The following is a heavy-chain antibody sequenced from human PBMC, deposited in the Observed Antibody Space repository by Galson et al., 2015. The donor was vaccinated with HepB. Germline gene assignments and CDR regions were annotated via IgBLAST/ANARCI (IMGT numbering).Heavy chain of an antibody. CDR1: GFTFSTHW. V-gene: IGHV3-7*03. Sequence: SLRLSCAASGFTFSTHWMNWVRQAPGKGLEWVANIKQDGSEKYSVDSVEGRFTISSDNAKKSLYLQMNSLRAEDTAVYYCARVPLTYYYDPAVAFDIWGQGTMVTVSS. CDR3: ARVPLTYYYDPAVAFDI. CDR2: IKQDGSEK. D-gene: IGHD3-22*01. J-gene: IGHJ3*02.